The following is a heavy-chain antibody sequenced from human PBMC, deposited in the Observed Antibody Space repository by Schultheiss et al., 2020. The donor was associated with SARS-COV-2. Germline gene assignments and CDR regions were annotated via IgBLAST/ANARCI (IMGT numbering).Heavy chain of an antibody. CDR2: ISGYTGNA. Sequence: ASVKVSCKASGYTFTGYYMHWVRQAPGQGLEWMGWISGYTGNAKFAQKLQGRVTMTTDTSTSTAYMELRSLRSDDTAVYYCARDWGPETDYYYYGMDVWGQGTTVTVSS. CDR1: GYTFTGYY. D-gene: IGHD3-16*01. V-gene: IGHV1-18*04. CDR3: ARDWGPETDYYYYGMDV. J-gene: IGHJ6*02.